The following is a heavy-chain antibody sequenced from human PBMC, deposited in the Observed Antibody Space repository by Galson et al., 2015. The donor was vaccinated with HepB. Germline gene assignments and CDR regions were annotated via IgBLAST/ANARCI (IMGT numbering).Heavy chain of an antibody. J-gene: IGHJ4*02. CDR3: TRMGDLSGYSSL. Sequence: SLRLSCAASGFTLSVSAIHWVRQASGRGLEWIGRIGSKANNYATAYVASVRGRFTISRDDSKNTAFLQLNRLKTDDTAIYYCTRMGDLSGYSSLWGQGTLVTVSS. CDR1: GFTLSVSA. CDR2: IGSKANNYAT. V-gene: IGHV3-73*01. D-gene: IGHD6-13*01.